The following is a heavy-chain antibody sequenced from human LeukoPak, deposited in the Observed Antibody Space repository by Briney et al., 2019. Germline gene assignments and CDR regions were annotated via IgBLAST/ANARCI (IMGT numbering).Heavy chain of an antibody. J-gene: IGHJ4*02. CDR1: GYTFTSYG. D-gene: IGHD5-12*01. CDR2: ITPILGIV. CDR3: ARGSGYIFDY. V-gene: IGHV1-69*04. Sequence: ASVTVSFKASGYTFTSYGISWVRQAPGQGLEWMGRITPILGIVNYAQKFQGRVMIIADKSTSTAYMELSSLRSEDTAVYYCARGSGYIFDYWGQGTLVTVSS.